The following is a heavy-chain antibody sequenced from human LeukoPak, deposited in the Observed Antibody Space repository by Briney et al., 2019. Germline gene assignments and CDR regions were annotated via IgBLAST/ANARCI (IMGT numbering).Heavy chain of an antibody. CDR1: GFTFSSYG. CDR3: AKDLFVVAGSLSWFDP. CDR2: ISYDGSNK. Sequence: GGSLRLSCAASGFTFSSYGMHWVRQAPGKGLEWVAVISYDGSNKYYADSVKGRFTISRDNSKNTLYLQMNSLRAEDTAVYYCAKDLFVVAGSLSWFDPWGQGTLVTVSS. J-gene: IGHJ5*02. V-gene: IGHV3-30*18. D-gene: IGHD6-19*01.